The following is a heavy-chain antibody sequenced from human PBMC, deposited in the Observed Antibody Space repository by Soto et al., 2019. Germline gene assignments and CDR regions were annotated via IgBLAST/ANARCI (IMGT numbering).Heavy chain of an antibody. CDR1: GFTFSDYH. CDR2: SSSSGSTM. CDR3: ARSREYFAH. Sequence: GGSLRLSCAASGFTFSDYHMSGSRQAPGKGLEGVSDSSSSGSTMYYADSVKGRVTISRDNAKNSLYLQMNSLRAADTAVYYCARSREYFAHWGQGTLVTVSS. V-gene: IGHV3-11*01. J-gene: IGHJ4*02.